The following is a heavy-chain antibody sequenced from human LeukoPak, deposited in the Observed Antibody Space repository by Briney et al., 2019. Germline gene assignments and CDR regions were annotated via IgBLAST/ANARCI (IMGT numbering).Heavy chain of an antibody. CDR2: ISNSDSST. Sequence: GGSLRLSCAASAFTFSNYAMSWVRQAPGKGLEWVSTISNSDSSTYYADSVRGRFTISRDNSENTLYLQMNSLRAEDTAVYYCAKATGYLLWGQGTLVIVSS. J-gene: IGHJ4*02. CDR1: AFTFSNYA. D-gene: IGHD1-14*01. V-gene: IGHV3-23*01. CDR3: AKATGYLL.